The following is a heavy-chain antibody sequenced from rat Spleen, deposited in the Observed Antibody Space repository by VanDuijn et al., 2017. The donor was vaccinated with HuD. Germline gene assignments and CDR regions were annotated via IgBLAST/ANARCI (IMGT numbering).Heavy chain of an antibody. J-gene: IGHJ3*01. D-gene: IGHD1-7*01. CDR3: ARPSYGYPFAY. V-gene: IGHV5-7*01. Sequence: EVQLVESGGGLVQPGRSLKLSCAALGFTFSNYDMAWVRQAPTKGLEWIASITYDGSSTYYRDSMKGRFTISRDNARSTLYLQMDSLRSEDTATYYCARPSYGYPFAYWGQGTLVTVSS. CDR1: GFTFSNYD. CDR2: ITYDGSST.